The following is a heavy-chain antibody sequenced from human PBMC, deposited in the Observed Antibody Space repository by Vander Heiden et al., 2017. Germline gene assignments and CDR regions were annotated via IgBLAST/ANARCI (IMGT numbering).Heavy chain of an antibody. CDR1: GFSFSSYA. D-gene: IGHD3-16*01. Sequence: EVQLLESGGGFVQPRGSMRLPCAASGFSFSSYAMSWVRQAPGKGLEWVSAISGSGGSTYYADAVKGRFTISRDNSKNTLYLQLNSLRAEDTAVYYCAKGYGLSVKYFDYWGHGTLVTVSS. J-gene: IGHJ4*01. CDR3: AKGYGLSVKYFDY. CDR2: ISGSGGST. V-gene: IGHV3-23*01.